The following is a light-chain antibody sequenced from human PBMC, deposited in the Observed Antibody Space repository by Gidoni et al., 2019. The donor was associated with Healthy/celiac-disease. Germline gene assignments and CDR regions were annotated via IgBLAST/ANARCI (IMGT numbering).Light chain of an antibody. CDR2: DVS. CDR3: SSYTSSSPYV. V-gene: IGLV2-14*03. J-gene: IGLJ1*01. CDR1: SSDVGGYNY. Sequence: QSALTQPASVSGSPGPSITISCTGTSSDVGGYNYVSWYLQHPGKAPKLMIYDVSNRPSGVSNRFSGSKSGNTASLTISGLQAEDEADYYCSSYTSSSPYVFGTGTKVTVL.